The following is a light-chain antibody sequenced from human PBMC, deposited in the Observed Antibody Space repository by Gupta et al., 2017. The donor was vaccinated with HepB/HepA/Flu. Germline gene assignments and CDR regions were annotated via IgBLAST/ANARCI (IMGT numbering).Light chain of an antibody. CDR1: QSVGSSY. CDR2: GAS. CDR3: QQYGSSRGT. J-gene: IGKJ1*01. V-gene: IGKV3-20*01. Sequence: EIVLTQSPGTLSVSPWERATLSCRASQSVGSSYLAWYQHKPGQAPRLPIYGASSRAAGIADRFSGSGAGTDFTLTISRLEPEDFAVYYCQQYGSSRGTFGQGTKVEIK.